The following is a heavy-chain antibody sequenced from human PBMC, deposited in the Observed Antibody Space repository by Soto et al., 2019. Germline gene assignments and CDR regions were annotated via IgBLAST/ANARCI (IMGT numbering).Heavy chain of an antibody. CDR1: AGSISSSSYC. V-gene: IGHV4-39*01. D-gene: IGHD3-3*01. CDR3: ASNYYFWGGKGYYYCMDV. J-gene: IGHJ6*02. CDR2: IYYSGST. Sequence: SETLSLTCTVSAGSISSSSYCWGWFRQLPGNGLEWIGSIYYSGSTYYDPSLKSRFTISVDTSKNQFSLTLSSVTAADTAVYYCASNYYFWGGKGYYYCMDVWGQGTTVTVSS.